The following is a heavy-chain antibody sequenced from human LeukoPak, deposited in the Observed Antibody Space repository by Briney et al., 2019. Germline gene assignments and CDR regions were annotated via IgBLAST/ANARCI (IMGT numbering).Heavy chain of an antibody. D-gene: IGHD6-6*01. CDR1: GFTFSSYG. CDR2: ISFDGSDK. J-gene: IGHJ4*02. CDR3: AKAAPRIFVPIDY. V-gene: IGHV3-30*18. Sequence: GGSLRLSCAASGFTFSSYGLHWVRQAPGKGLEWVAVISFDGSDKYYADSVKGRFTISRDNSKNTLYLQMNSLRAEDTAVYYCAKAAPRIFVPIDYWGQGTLVTVSS.